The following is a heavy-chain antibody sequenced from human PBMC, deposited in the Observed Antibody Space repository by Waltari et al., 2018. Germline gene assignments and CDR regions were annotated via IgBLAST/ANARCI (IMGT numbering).Heavy chain of an antibody. V-gene: IGHV3-74*01. D-gene: IGHD5-12*01. Sequence: EVQLVESGGGLVQPGGSLRLSCAASGFTFSSYWMHWVRPAPGKGLVGVSRINSDGSSTSYADSVKGRFTISRDNAKNTLYLQMNSLRAEDTAVYYCAREDPYSYYYYGMDVWGQGTTVTVSS. J-gene: IGHJ6*02. CDR3: AREDPYSYYYYGMDV. CDR1: GFTFSSYW. CDR2: INSDGSST.